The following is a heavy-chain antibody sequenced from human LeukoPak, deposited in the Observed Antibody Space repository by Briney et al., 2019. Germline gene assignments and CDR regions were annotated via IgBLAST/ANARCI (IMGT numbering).Heavy chain of an antibody. J-gene: IGHJ4*02. CDR3: AEDLESGPMVRGDY. D-gene: IGHD3-10*01. CDR2: ISYDGSNK. V-gene: IGHV3-30*18. CDR1: GFTFSSYG. Sequence: GGSLRLSCAASGFTFSSYGMHWVRQAPGKGLEWVAVISYDGSNKYYADSVKGRFTISRDNSKNTLYLQMNSLRAEDTAVYYCAEDLESGPMVRGDYWGQGTLVTVSS.